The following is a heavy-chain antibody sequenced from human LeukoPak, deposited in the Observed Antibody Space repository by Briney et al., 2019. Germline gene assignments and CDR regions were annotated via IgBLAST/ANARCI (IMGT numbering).Heavy chain of an antibody. J-gene: IGHJ6*02. D-gene: IGHD2-15*01. Sequence: GGSLRLSCAASGFTFSNYWMHWVRQAPGKGLLWVSRIDGDGSSTTYADSVKGRFTISRDNAKSTLYLQMNSLRAEDTAVYYCVRGGPYYNDGMDVWGQGTTVTVSS. CDR3: VRGGPYYNDGMDV. CDR2: IDGDGSST. CDR1: GFTFSNYW. V-gene: IGHV3-74*01.